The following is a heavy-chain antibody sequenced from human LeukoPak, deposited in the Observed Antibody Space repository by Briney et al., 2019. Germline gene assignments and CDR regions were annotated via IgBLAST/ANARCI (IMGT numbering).Heavy chain of an antibody. J-gene: IGHJ4*02. D-gene: IGHD3-3*01. Sequence: SETLSLTCTVSGGSISSYYWSWIRQPPGKGLEWIGEINHSGSTNYNPPLKSRVTISVDTSKNQFSLKLSSVTAADTAVYYCARVGSYDFWSGYHEIDYWGQGTLVTVSS. CDR2: INHSGST. V-gene: IGHV4-34*01. CDR1: GGSISSYY. CDR3: ARVGSYDFWSGYHEIDY.